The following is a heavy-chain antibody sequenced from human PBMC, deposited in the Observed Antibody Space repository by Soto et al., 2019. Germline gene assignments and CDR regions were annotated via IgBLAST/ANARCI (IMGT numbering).Heavy chain of an antibody. CDR2: INHSGGST. J-gene: IGHJ3*02. D-gene: IGHD3-10*01. CDR1: GYTFTSYY. Sequence: QVQLVQSGAEVKKPGDSVKVSCKASGYTFTSYYMHWVRKAPGQGLEWMGIINHSGGSTSYAQKFQGRVTMTRDTSTSKVYIELNSLRSEDTAVYYCARGPHYNDSGAHDAFDIWGQGTMDTVSS. CDR3: ARGPHYNDSGAHDAFDI. V-gene: IGHV1-46*01.